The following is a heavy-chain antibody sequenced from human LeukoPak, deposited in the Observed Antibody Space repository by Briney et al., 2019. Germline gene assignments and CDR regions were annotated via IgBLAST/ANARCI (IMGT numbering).Heavy chain of an antibody. CDR3: ARDSPTYGSGSYYNVGFDY. V-gene: IGHV1-2*02. CDR1: GYTFTGYY. D-gene: IGHD3-10*01. CDR2: INPNSGGT. J-gene: IGHJ4*02. Sequence: ASVKVSCKASGYTFTGYYIHWVRQAPGQGLEWMGSINPNSGGTNYAQKFQGRVTMTRDTSIGTAYMELSRLRSDDTAVYYCARDSPTYGSGSYYNVGFDYWGQGTLVTVSS.